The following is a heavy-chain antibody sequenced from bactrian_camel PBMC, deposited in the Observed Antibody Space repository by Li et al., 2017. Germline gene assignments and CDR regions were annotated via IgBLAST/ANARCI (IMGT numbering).Heavy chain of an antibody. CDR2: SISSGSTT. CDR1: GFTFRSYA. D-gene: IGHD4*01. V-gene: IGHV3S35*01. Sequence: DVQLVESGGGLVLPGGSLRLSCVASGFTFRSYAMYWVRQAPGKGLEWVSSISSGSTTYYADSVKGRLTISRDNAKNTVYLQMNSLKREDTAVYYCVRRHWNSDYSFGYWGRGTQVTVS. J-gene: IGHJ6*01. CDR3: VRRHWNSDYSFGY.